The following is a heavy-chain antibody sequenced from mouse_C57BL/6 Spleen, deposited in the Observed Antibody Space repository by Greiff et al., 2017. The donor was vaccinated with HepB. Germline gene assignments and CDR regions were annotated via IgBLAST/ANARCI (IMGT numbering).Heavy chain of an antibody. CDR3: ARVYYDYDAYFDY. D-gene: IGHD2-4*01. CDR1: GFTFSDYY. Sequence: EVQLQESEGGLVQPGSSMKLSCTASGFTFSDYYMAWVRQVPEKGLEWVANINYDGSSTYYLDSLKSRFIISRDNAKNILYLQMSSLKSEDTATYYCARVYYDYDAYFDYWGQGTTLTVSS. CDR2: INYDGSST. J-gene: IGHJ2*01. V-gene: IGHV5-16*01.